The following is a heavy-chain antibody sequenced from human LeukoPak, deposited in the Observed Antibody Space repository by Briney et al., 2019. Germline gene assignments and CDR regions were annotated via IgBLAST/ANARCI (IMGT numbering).Heavy chain of an antibody. CDR1: GYTVTNYY. V-gene: IGHV1-46*01. D-gene: IGHD2-21*01. Sequence: ASVKVSCKASGYTVTNYYMHWVRQAPGQGLEWMGMINPSISSRTYAQKFQGRVTVTSDTSTSTVYMEVSRLRSEDTAIYYCARSGMWFSTNDWGQGTLVTVSS. CDR3: ARSGMWFSTND. J-gene: IGHJ4*02. CDR2: INPSISSR.